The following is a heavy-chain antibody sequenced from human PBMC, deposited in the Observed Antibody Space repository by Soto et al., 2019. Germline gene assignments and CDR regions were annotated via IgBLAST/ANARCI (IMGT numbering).Heavy chain of an antibody. Sequence: PSETLSLTCAVSGGSFSDYSWNWNWIRQPPGKGLEWIGEINHSGSTSHNPSLKSRVTLSLDTSKNQFSLILTSVTAADTAVYYYARVALNYDRWSGPINGRMDVWGQGTKVTVSS. J-gene: IGHJ6*02. D-gene: IGHD3-3*01. CDR2: INHSGST. V-gene: IGHV4-34*01. CDR1: GGSFSDYSWN. CDR3: ARVALNYDRWSGPINGRMDV.